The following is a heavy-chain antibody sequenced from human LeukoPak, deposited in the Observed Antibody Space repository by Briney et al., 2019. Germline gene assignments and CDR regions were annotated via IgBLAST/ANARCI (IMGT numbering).Heavy chain of an antibody. CDR3: ARDLSSGLGDFDY. V-gene: IGHV6-1*01. J-gene: IGHJ4*02. CDR2: TYYRSKWYY. D-gene: IGHD3-16*01. Sequence: SQTLSLTCAISGDSVSSNSATWNWIRQSPSRGLEWLGRTYYRSKWYYDYAVSVRSRVTINPDTSKNQFSLQLNSVTSEDTAVYYCARDLSSGLGDFDYWGQGTLVTVSS. CDR1: GDSVSSNSAT.